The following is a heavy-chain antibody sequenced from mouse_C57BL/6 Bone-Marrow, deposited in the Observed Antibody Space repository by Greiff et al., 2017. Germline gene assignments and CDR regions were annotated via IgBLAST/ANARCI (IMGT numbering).Heavy chain of an antibody. CDR1: GYTFTSYW. Sequence: QVQLQQPGAELVRPGTSVKLSCKASGYTFTSYWMHWVKQRPGQGLEWIGVIDPSDSYTNYNHKFKGKATLTVDTSSSTAYMQLSSLTSEDSAVYYCARGELLWLRRRDYWGKGTTLTVSS. CDR2: IDPSDSYT. J-gene: IGHJ2*01. D-gene: IGHD2-2*01. V-gene: IGHV1-59*01. CDR3: ARGELLWLRRRDY.